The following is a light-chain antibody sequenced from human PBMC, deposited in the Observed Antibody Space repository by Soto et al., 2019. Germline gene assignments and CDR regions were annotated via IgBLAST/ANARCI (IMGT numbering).Light chain of an antibody. CDR3: CSYAGSYSYV. CDR2: DVS. CDR1: SSDVGGYNY. V-gene: IGLV2-11*01. J-gene: IGLJ1*01. Sequence: QSALTQPRSVSGSPGQSVTISCTGTSSDVGGYNYVSWYQQHPGKAPKLMSYDVSKRPSGVPDRFSGYKSGNTASLTISGLQAEDEADYYCCSYAGSYSYVFGTGTKLTVL.